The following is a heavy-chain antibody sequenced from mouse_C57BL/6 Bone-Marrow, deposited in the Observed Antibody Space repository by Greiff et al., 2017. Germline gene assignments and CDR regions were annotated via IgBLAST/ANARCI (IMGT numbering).Heavy chain of an antibody. J-gene: IGHJ4*01. D-gene: IGHD4-1*01. CDR1: GFTFSDFY. CDR2: SRNKANDYTT. CDR3: ARRLANWDPFYAMDY. Sequence: EVKLVESGGGLVQSGRSLRLSCATSGFTFSDFYMEWVRQAPGKGLEWIAASRNKANDYTTEYSASVKGRFIVSRDTSQSILYLQMNALRAEDTAMYYCARRLANWDPFYAMDYWGQGTSVTVSS. V-gene: IGHV7-1*01.